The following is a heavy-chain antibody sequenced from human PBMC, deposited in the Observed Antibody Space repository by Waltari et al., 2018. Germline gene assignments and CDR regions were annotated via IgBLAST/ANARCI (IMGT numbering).Heavy chain of an antibody. CDR1: GYTFTGYY. CDR2: INPNSGGT. CDR3: ARVAAAGTSPY. Sequence: QVQLVQSGAEVKKPGASVKVSCKASGYTFTGYYMHWVRQAPGQGLEWMGRINPNSGGTNYAQKCQGRVTMTRDTSISTAYMELSRLRSNDTAVYYCARVAAAGTSPYWGQGTLVTVSS. V-gene: IGHV1-2*06. D-gene: IGHD6-13*01. J-gene: IGHJ4*02.